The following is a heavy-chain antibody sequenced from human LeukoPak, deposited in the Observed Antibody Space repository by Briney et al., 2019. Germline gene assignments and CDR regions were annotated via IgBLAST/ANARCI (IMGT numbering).Heavy chain of an antibody. Sequence: SETLSLTCTVSGGSISSGGYYWSWIRQHPGKGLEWIGYIYYSGSTYYNPSLKSRVTVPVDTSKNQFSLKLSSVTAADTAVYYCAGCGYSYGPYNYWGQGTLVTVSS. D-gene: IGHD5-18*01. CDR1: GGSISSGGYY. J-gene: IGHJ4*02. V-gene: IGHV4-31*03. CDR3: AGCGYSYGPYNY. CDR2: IYYSGST.